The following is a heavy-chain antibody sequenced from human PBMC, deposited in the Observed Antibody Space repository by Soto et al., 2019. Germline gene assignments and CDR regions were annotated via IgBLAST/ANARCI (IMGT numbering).Heavy chain of an antibody. V-gene: IGHV4-31*03. CDR1: GGSIRSGGYY. CDR3: ARDRSYETSGYPPASDY. Sequence: QVRLQESGPGLVKPSQTLSLTCTVSGGSIRSGGYYWSWIRQHPGKGLEWIGYIYYSGSTYYNPSLKSRVTMAGDTSKNQFSLKLSSVTAADTAVYYCARDRSYETSGYPPASDYWGQGTLVTVSS. D-gene: IGHD3-22*01. CDR2: IYYSGST. J-gene: IGHJ4*02.